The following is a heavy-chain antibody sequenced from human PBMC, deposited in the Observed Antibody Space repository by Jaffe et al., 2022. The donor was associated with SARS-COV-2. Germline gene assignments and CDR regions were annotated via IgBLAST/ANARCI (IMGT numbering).Heavy chain of an antibody. D-gene: IGHD3-10*01. CDR1: GGSISSYY. Sequence: QVQLQESGPGLVKPSETLSLTCTVSGGSISSYYWSWIRQPPGKGLEWIGYIYYSGSTNYNPSLKSRVTISVDTSKNQFSLKLSSVTAADTAVYYCARDQGGGFRLGAYYYYGMDVWGQGTTVTVSS. V-gene: IGHV4-59*01. CDR2: IYYSGST. CDR3: ARDQGGGFRLGAYYYYGMDV. J-gene: IGHJ6*02.